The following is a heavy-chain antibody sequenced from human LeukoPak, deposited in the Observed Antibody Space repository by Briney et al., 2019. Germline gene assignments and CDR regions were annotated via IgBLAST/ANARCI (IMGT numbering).Heavy chain of an antibody. CDR1: GYSISSGYL. D-gene: IGHD2-8*01. J-gene: IGHJ4*02. CDR3: SRIPPSVYRRVTKRHYIDH. V-gene: IGHV4-38-2*02. Sequence: PSETLSLTCTVSGYSISSGYLWGWIRLPPGKGLEWIACIYLDGSTYYNPSLKSRVTISVGTSKNQFSLNLNSVNSADTAVYYCSRIPPSVYRRVTKRHYIDHWCPGALVNVSS. CDR2: IYLDGST.